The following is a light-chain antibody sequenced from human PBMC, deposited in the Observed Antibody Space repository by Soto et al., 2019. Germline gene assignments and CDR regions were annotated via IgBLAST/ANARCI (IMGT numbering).Light chain of an antibody. J-gene: IGKJ4*01. CDR3: QHYYSSPLT. V-gene: IGKV1-9*01. Sequence: DIQLTQSPSLLSASVGDRVTITCRASHDISTYLAWYQQKPGKAPKLMIYEASTLQSGVPSRFSGSGSGTEFTLTISSLQAEDVAVYYCQHYYSSPLTFGGGTKVDIK. CDR1: HDISTY. CDR2: EAS.